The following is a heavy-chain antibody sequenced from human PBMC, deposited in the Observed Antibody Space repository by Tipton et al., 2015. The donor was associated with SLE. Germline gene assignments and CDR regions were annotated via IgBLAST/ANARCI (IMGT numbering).Heavy chain of an antibody. D-gene: IGHD6-6*01. J-gene: IGHJ4*02. CDR3: ARDLDSSLGY. V-gene: IGHV3-48*01. CDR1: GFTFSSYS. Sequence: SLRLSCAASGFTFSSYSMNWVRQAPGKGLEWVSYISSSRSTIYYADSVKGRFTISRDNAKNSLHLQMNSLRAEDTAVYYCARDLDSSLGYWGQGTLVTVSS. CDR2: ISSSRSTI.